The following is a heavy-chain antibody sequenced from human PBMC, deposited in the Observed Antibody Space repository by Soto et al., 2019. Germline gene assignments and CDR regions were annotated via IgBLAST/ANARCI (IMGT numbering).Heavy chain of an antibody. D-gene: IGHD6-19*01. J-gene: IGHJ5*02. CDR1: GYTITDNY. Sequence: GASVKVSCKASGYTITDNYLHWVRQAPGQGLEWMGWINPNSGGTNYAQKFQGRVTMTRDTSISTAYMELSRLRSDDTAVFYCARAPKVYGSSLATWGQGTLVTVSS. CDR2: INPNSGGT. CDR3: ARAPKVYGSSLAT. V-gene: IGHV1-2*02.